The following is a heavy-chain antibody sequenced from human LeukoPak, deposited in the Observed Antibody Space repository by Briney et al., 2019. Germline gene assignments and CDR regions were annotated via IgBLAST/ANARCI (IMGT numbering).Heavy chain of an antibody. CDR3: ARELVGLELPAGAFDI. CDR1: GGSITSSGFY. D-gene: IGHD1-7*01. CDR2: IYYGGSA. V-gene: IGHV4-39*07. J-gene: IGHJ3*02. Sequence: SDTLSLTCTVSGGSITSSGFYWGWIRQPPGKGLERIGNIYYGGSAYYNPSLKSRVTISVDTSKNQFSLKLSSVTAADTAVYYCARELVGLELPAGAFDIWGQGTMVTVSS.